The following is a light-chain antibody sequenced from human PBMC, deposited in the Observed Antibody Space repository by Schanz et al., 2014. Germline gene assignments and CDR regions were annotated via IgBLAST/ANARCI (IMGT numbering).Light chain of an antibody. CDR1: QNIKRD. CDR2: DAS. Sequence: IVMTQSPASLSMSPGERATLSCRASQNIKRDLAWYQQKPGQTPRLLIYDASNRATGIPDRFSGSGSGTDFTLTISRLEPEDSAVYYCHQYGTSPFTFGPGTTVDIK. CDR3: HQYGTSPFT. V-gene: IGKV3-20*01. J-gene: IGKJ3*01.